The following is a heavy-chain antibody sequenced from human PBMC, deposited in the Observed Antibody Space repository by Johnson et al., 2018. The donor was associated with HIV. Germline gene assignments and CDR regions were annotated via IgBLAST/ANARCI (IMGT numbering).Heavy chain of an antibody. Sequence: VQLVESGGGLVQPGGSLRLSCAASGFTVSRNYMSWVRQAPGKGLEWVSVIYSGGSTHYADSVKGRFTISRDNSKNTVYLQMNSLSAEDTAVYYCARGYIVVVPAATRAQDAFDIWGQGTMVTVSS. CDR1: GFTVSRNY. V-gene: IGHV3-66*01. CDR2: IYSGGST. D-gene: IGHD2-2*01. J-gene: IGHJ3*02. CDR3: ARGYIVVVPAATRAQDAFDI.